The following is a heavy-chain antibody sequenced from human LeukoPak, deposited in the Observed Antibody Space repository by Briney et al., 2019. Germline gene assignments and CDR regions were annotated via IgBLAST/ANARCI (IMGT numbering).Heavy chain of an antibody. Sequence: SETLSLTCTVSGGSISSYYWSWIRQPPGKGLEWIGFIYYSGSTNYNPSLKSRVTISVDTSKNQFSLKLSSVTAADTAVYYCARRIGSSWPFDYWGQGTLVTVSS. J-gene: IGHJ4*02. V-gene: IGHV4-59*01. CDR3: ARRIGSSWPFDY. CDR2: IYYSGST. D-gene: IGHD6-13*01. CDR1: GGSISSYY.